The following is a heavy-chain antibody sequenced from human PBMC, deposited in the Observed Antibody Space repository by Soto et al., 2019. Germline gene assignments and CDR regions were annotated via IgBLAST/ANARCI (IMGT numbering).Heavy chain of an antibody. CDR3: ARGPVVTVIRVRYFDL. Sequence: QVQLVQSGAEVKKPGSSVKVSCKASGGTFSSYAISWVRQAPGQGLEWMGGIIPIFGSSNYAQKFQCRVTITADESTSTAYMDLSSLRSEDTSVYYCARGPVVTVIRVRYFDLWGRGTLVTVSS. J-gene: IGHJ2*01. CDR1: GGTFSSYA. D-gene: IGHD2-21*02. CDR2: IIPIFGSS. V-gene: IGHV1-69*01.